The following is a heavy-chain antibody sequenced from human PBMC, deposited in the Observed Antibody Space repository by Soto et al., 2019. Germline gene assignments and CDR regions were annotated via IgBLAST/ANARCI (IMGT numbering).Heavy chain of an antibody. CDR1: GFTFSSYA. CDR2: ISYDGSNK. CDR3: AREGIAAAGASGMDV. Sequence: QVQLVESGGGVVQPGRSLRLSCAASGFTFSSYAIHWVRQAPDKGLEWVAVISYDGSNKYYADSVKGRFTISRDNSKNTLYLQMNSLRAEDTAVYYCAREGIAAAGASGMDVWGQGTTVTVSS. J-gene: IGHJ6*02. V-gene: IGHV3-30-3*01. D-gene: IGHD6-13*01.